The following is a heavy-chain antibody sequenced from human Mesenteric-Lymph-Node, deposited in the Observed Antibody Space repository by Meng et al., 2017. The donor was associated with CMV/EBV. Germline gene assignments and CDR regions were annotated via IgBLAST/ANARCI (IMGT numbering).Heavy chain of an antibody. CDR1: GGSFSGYY. D-gene: IGHD2-15*01. CDR3: ARGSDIPVNNY. CDR2: INHSGVP. Sequence: QVQLQQWGAGLLKPSGTLSLTCAVYGGSFSGYYWSWIRQPPGKGLEWIGEINHSGVPNYNPSLKSRVTISLDRSKNQFSLKQSSVTAEDTAVYYCARGSDIPVNNYWGQGTLVTVSS. V-gene: IGHV4-34*01. J-gene: IGHJ4*02.